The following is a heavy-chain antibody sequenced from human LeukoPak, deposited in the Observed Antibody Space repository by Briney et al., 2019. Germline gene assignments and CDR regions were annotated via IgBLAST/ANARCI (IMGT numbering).Heavy chain of an antibody. D-gene: IGHD5-18*01. Sequence: SETLSLTCTVSGGSISSSSYYWGWIRQPPGKGLGWIGSIYYSGSTYYNPSLKSRVTISVDTSKNQFSLKLSSVTAADTAVYYCAGHVRLHSSFDYWGQGTLVTVSS. CDR3: AGHVRLHSSFDY. CDR2: IYYSGST. V-gene: IGHV4-39*01. CDR1: GGSISSSSYY. J-gene: IGHJ4*02.